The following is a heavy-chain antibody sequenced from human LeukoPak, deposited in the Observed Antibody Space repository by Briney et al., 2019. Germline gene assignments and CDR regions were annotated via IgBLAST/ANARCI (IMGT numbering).Heavy chain of an antibody. J-gene: IGHJ6*03. CDR3: ARASGAAADDYYYYYMDV. D-gene: IGHD6-13*01. Sequence: GASVKVSCKASGGTFSSYAISWVRQAPGQGLEWMGGIIPIFGTANYAQKFQGRVTITADKSTSTAYMELSSLRSEDTAVYYCARASGAAADDYYYYYMDVWGKGTTVTVSS. CDR1: GGTFSSYA. CDR2: IIPIFGTA. V-gene: IGHV1-69*06.